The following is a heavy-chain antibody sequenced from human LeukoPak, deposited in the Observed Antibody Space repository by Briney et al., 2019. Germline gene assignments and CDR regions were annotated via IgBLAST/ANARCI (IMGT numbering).Heavy chain of an antibody. CDR2: ISGSGDST. J-gene: IGHJ4*02. D-gene: IGHD3-22*01. CDR1: GFTFSSYA. CDR3: AKKVNYYDSSGYYPFDY. Sequence: GGSPRLSCAASGFTFSSYAMSWVRQAPGKGLEWVSAISGSGDSTYYADSVKGRFTISRDNSKNTLYLQMNSLRAEDTAVYYCAKKVNYYDSSGYYPFDYWGQGTLVTVSS. V-gene: IGHV3-23*01.